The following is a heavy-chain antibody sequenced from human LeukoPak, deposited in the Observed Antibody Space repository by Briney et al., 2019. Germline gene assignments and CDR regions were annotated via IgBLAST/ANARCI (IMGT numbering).Heavy chain of an antibody. Sequence: SQTLSLTCTVSGGSINSGDYYWTWIRQPPGKGLEWIGYIYYSGTTYYNPSLQSRLIISLDTSKNQFSLKLSSVTAADTAVYYCARVWKSEGFAYWGQGTLVTVSS. J-gene: IGHJ4*02. CDR3: ARVWKSEGFAY. CDR2: IYYSGTT. CDR1: GGSINSGDYY. V-gene: IGHV4-30-4*01. D-gene: IGHD1-1*01.